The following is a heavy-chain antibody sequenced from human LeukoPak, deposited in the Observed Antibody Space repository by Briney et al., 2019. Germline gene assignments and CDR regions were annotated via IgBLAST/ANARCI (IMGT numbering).Heavy chain of an antibody. CDR3: ARDSKGYCSGGSRSRPYYFDY. CDR1: GYTFTSYD. CDR2: MNPNSGNT. D-gene: IGHD2-15*01. V-gene: IGHV1-8*01. J-gene: IGHJ4*02. Sequence: ASVKVSCKASGYTFTSYDINWVRQATGQGLEWMGWMNPNSGNTGYAQKLQGRVTMTTDTSTSTAYMELRSLRSDDTAVYYCARDSKGYCSGGSRSRPYYFDYWGQGTLVTVSS.